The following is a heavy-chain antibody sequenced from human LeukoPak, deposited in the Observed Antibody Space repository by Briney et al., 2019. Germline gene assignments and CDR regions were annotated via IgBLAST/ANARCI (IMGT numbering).Heavy chain of an antibody. CDR3: AKAPYSSSRGQGGY. D-gene: IGHD6-13*01. CDR2: ISYDGNNK. CDR1: GFTFSSYA. J-gene: IGHJ4*02. Sequence: PGGSLRLSCAASGFTFSSYAIHWVRQAPGKGLEWVAVISYDGNNKNYADSVRGRFTISRDNSKNTLYLQMNSLRAEDTAVYYCAKAPYSSSRGQGGYWGQGTLVTVSS. V-gene: IGHV3-30-3*01.